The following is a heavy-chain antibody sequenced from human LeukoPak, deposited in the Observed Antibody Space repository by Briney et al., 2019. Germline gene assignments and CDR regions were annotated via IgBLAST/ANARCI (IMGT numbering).Heavy chain of an antibody. V-gene: IGHV4-34*01. CDR3: ARERSSYGQAFDC. D-gene: IGHD5-18*01. CDR1: GGSFSGYY. CDR2: INHSGST. Sequence: PSETLSLTCAVYGGSFSGYYWSWIRQPPGKGLEWIGEINHSGSTNYNPSLKSRVTISVDTSKNQFSLKLSSVTAADTAVYYCARERSSYGQAFDCWGQGTLVTVSS. J-gene: IGHJ4*02.